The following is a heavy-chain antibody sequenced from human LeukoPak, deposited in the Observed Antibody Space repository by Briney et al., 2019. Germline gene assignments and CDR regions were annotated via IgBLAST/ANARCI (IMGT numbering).Heavy chain of an antibody. Sequence: SETLSLTCAVSGYSISSGYYWGWIRQPAGKGLEWIGRIYTSGRTNYNPSLKSRLTMSVDTTKNQFSLKLSFVTAADTAVYYCARVGGIVAAGLFDYWGQGTLVTVSS. D-gene: IGHD6-13*01. V-gene: IGHV4-4*07. J-gene: IGHJ4*02. CDR3: ARVGGIVAAGLFDY. CDR2: IYTSGRT. CDR1: GYSISSGYY.